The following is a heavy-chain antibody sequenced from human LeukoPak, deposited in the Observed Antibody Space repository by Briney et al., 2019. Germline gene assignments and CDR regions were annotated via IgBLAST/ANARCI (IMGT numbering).Heavy chain of an antibody. CDR1: GGSISSSSYY. D-gene: IGHD5-18*01. Sequence: PSETLPLTCTVSGGSISSSSYYWGWIRQPPGKGLEWIGSIYYSGSTYYNPSLRSRVTISVDTSKNQFSLKLSSVAAADTAVYYCASTWIQLWFFDYWGQGTLVTVSS. CDR2: IYYSGST. CDR3: ASTWIQLWFFDY. J-gene: IGHJ4*02. V-gene: IGHV4-39*01.